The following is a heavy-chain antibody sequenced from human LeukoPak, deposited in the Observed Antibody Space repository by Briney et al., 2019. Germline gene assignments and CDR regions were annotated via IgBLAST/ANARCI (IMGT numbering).Heavy chain of an antibody. V-gene: IGHV4-34*01. Sequence: SETLSLTCAVYGGSFSGYYWSWIRQPPGKGLEWIGEINHSGSTNYNPSLKSRVTISVDTSKNQFSLKLSSVTAADTAVYYCARNSPVARRAFDIWGQGTMVTVPS. CDR1: GGSFSGYY. J-gene: IGHJ3*02. CDR2: INHSGST. CDR3: ARNSPVARRAFDI. D-gene: IGHD6-6*01.